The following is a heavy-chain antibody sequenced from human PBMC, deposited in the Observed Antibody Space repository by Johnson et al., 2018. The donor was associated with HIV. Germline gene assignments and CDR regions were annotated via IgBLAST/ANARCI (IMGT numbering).Heavy chain of an antibody. CDR3: ARVRQLGRGDAFDI. V-gene: IGHV3-66*02. CDR1: GFTVSSNY. D-gene: IGHD6-6*01. J-gene: IGHJ3*02. CDR2: IYSGGST. Sequence: VLLVESGGGVVQPGGSLILSCAASGFTVSSNYINWVRQAPGKGLAWVSVIYSGGSTYYADSVKGRFTISRDNSKNTLYLQMNSLRAEDTAVYYCARVRQLGRGDAFDIWGQGTMVTVSS.